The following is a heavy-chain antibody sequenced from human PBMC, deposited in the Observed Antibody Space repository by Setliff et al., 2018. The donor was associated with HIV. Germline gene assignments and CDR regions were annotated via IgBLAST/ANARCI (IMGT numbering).Heavy chain of an antibody. CDR1: GGALSGYS. J-gene: IGHJ4*02. CDR3: GRGPHIVGAPWAVIDY. D-gene: IGHD1-26*01. CDR2: IFHNGTI. V-gene: IGHV4-34*01. Sequence: SETLSLTCAVYGGALSGYSWSWIRQPPGKGLEWIGDIFHNGTIKYNPSLKSRVALSIDTFKSQISLNMTSLTTADTAIYYCGRGPHIVGAPWAVIDYWAQGKPVTVSS.